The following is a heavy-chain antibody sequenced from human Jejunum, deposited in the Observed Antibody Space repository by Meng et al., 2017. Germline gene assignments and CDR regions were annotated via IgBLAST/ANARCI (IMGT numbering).Heavy chain of an antibody. CDR1: GVSTTAPFY. J-gene: IGHJ4*02. Sequence: QVQRQEAGPGVVKPSGTLSLTCTVSGVSTTAPFYWTWIRQAPGKGLEWIGEVWPSGATYYNPSLSSRITISIATSNNQFSLEVAFLTAADTAVYYCARAIRERYFDSWGQGTLVTVSS. CDR3: ARAIRERYFDS. D-gene: IGHD1-14*01. V-gene: IGHV4-4*02. CDR2: VWPSGAT.